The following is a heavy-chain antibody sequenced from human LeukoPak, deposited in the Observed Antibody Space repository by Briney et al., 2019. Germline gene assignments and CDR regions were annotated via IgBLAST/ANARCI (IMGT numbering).Heavy chain of an antibody. CDR2: ISAYNGNT. Sequence: ASVKVSCKASGYTFTSYGISWVQQAPGQGLEWMGWISAYNGNTNYAQKLQGRVTMTTDTSTSTAYMELRSLRSDDTAVYYCARVPRATAGAGGAYYWGQGTLVTVSS. CDR1: GYTFTSYG. J-gene: IGHJ4*02. V-gene: IGHV1-18*01. D-gene: IGHD5-12*01. CDR3: ARVPRATAGAGGAYY.